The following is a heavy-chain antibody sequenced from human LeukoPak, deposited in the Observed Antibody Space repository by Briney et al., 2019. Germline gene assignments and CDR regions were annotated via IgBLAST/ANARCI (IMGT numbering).Heavy chain of an antibody. J-gene: IGHJ5*02. CDR3: ARDFPPFPPFLTGPSNWFDP. V-gene: IGHV1-2*02. D-gene: IGHD3-9*01. Sequence: GASVKVSCKASGYTFTGYYMHWVRQAPGQGLEWMGWINPNSGGTNYAQKFQGRVTMTRDTSISTAYMELSRLRSDDTAVYYCARDFPPFPPFLTGPSNWFDPWGQGTLVAVSS. CDR2: INPNSGGT. CDR1: GYTFTGYY.